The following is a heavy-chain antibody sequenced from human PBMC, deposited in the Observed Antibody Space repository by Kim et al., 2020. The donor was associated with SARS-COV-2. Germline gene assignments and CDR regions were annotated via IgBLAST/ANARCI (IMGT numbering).Heavy chain of an antibody. V-gene: IGHV4-39*07. J-gene: IGHJ6*02. CDR3: ARDRGPEFCTSTSCPYYYCYGMDV. D-gene: IGHD2-2*01. CDR1: SGSISSSSYY. Sequence: SETLSLTCTVSSGSISSSSYYWDWIRQPPGKGLEWIGGINYSGSTYYNPSLKRRVTISVDTSKNQFSLKLSSVTAADTAMYYCARDRGPEFCTSTSCPYYYCYGMDVWGQGTTVTVSS. CDR2: INYSGST.